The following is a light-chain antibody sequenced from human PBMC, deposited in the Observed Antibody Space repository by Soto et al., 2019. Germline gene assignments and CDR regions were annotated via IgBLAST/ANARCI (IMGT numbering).Light chain of an antibody. CDR1: HNMKTW. CDR3: LHDYSYPRT. CDR2: TAS. Sequence: IQMTQSPSSLSASVGDRVTITCRASHNMKTWLNWYQQKPGKAPKLLIYTASTLQSGVPSRFSGSGSGADFTLTIRSLQPEDSATYYCLHDYSYPRTFGQGTKVDIK. V-gene: IGKV1-6*01. J-gene: IGKJ1*01.